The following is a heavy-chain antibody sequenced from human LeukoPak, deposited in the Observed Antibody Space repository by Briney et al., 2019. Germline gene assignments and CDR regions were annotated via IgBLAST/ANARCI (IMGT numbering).Heavy chain of an antibody. CDR2: INPSGGST. Sequence: ASVKVSCKASGYTFTSYYMHWVRQAPGQGLEWMGIINPSGGSTSYAQKFQGRVTMTRDMSTSTVYMELSSPRSEDTAVYYCAKDFHSWSRDYWGQGTLVTVSS. CDR1: GYTFTSYY. D-gene: IGHD6-13*01. V-gene: IGHV1-46*01. J-gene: IGHJ4*02. CDR3: AKDFHSWSRDY.